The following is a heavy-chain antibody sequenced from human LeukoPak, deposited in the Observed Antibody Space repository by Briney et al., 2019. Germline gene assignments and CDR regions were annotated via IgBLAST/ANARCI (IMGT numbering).Heavy chain of an antibody. CDR1: GGPISSGDYY. V-gene: IGHV4-30-4*08. D-gene: IGHD4-17*01. CDR2: IYYSGST. CDR3: ARVSDGDYPFDY. J-gene: IGHJ4*02. Sequence: SQTLSLTCTVSGGPISSGDYYWSWIRQPPGKGLEWIGYIYYSGSTYYNPSLKSRVTISVDTSKNQFPLKLSSVTAADTAVYYCARVSDGDYPFDYWGQGTLVTVSS.